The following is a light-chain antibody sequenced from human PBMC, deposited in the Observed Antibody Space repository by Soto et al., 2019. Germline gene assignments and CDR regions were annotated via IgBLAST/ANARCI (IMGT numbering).Light chain of an antibody. CDR1: QSVSSN. V-gene: IGKV3-15*01. CDR2: GAS. J-gene: IGKJ4*01. Sequence: EIVMAQSPATLSVSPGERATLSCRASQSVSSNLAWYQQKPGQAPRLLIFGASTRATGIPARFSGSGSGTVFTLTINSLQSEDFAVYYCQHYNNWPLTFGGGTKVEIK. CDR3: QHYNNWPLT.